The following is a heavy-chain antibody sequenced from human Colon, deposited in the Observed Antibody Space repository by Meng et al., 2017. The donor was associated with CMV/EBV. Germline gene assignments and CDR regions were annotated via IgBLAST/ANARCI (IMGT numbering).Heavy chain of an antibody. V-gene: IGHV3-9*01. D-gene: IGHD1-7*01. J-gene: IGHJ6*02. CDR1: GFTFDDYA. Sequence: SLKISCAASGFTFDDYAMHWVRQAPGKGLEWVASITWNSGRTGYVDSVEGRFTISRDNAKNSLYLQMNGLRAEDTALYFCAEDISPVGGTTGYHGMDVWGQGTTVTVSS. CDR2: ITWNSGRT. CDR3: AEDISPVGGTTGYHGMDV.